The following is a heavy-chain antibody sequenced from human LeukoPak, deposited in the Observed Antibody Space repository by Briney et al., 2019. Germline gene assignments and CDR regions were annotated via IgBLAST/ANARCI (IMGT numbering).Heavy chain of an antibody. CDR2: IYYSGST. Sequence: PSETLSLTCTVSGGSISSGGYYWSWIRQHPGKGLEWIGYIYYSGSTYYNPSLKSRVTISVDTSKNQFSLKLSSVTAADTAVYYCARRPKGIAAAGTNFDYWGQGTLVTVSS. V-gene: IGHV4-31*03. J-gene: IGHJ4*02. CDR3: ARRPKGIAAAGTNFDY. CDR1: GGSISSGGYY. D-gene: IGHD6-13*01.